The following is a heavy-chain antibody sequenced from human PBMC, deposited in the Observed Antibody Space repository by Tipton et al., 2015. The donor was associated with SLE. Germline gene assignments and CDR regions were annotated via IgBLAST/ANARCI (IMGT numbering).Heavy chain of an antibody. J-gene: IGHJ4*02. Sequence: TLSLTCAVYGGSFSGYYWSWIRQPPGKGLEWIGEINHSGSTNYNPSLKSRVKISVDMSKNQFSLKLSSVTAADTAVYYCASQRRYYYGSGSPPDYWGQGTLVTVSS. V-gene: IGHV4-34*01. CDR3: ASQRRYYYGSGSPPDY. D-gene: IGHD3-10*01. CDR2: INHSGST. CDR1: GGSFSGYY.